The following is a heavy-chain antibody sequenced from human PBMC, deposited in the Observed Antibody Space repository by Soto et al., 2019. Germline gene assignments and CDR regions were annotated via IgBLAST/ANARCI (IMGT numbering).Heavy chain of an antibody. CDR3: ARHDSYYDSSGYYDY. CDR1: GGSISSSSYY. CDR2: IYYSGST. Sequence: SETLSLTCTVSGGSISSSSYYWGWIRQPPGKGLEWIGSIYYSGSTYYNPSLKSRVTISVDTSKNQSSLKLSSVTAADTAVYYCARHDSYYDSSGYYDYWGQGTTVTVSS. V-gene: IGHV4-39*01. J-gene: IGHJ4*02. D-gene: IGHD3-22*01.